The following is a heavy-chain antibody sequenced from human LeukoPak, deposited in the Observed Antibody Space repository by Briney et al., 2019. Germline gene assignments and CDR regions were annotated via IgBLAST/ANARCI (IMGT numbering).Heavy chain of an antibody. CDR3: ARDKGTSYLSSLDY. CDR1: GFTFSSYW. V-gene: IGHV3-74*01. Sequence: GGSLRLSCAASGFTFSSYWMHWVRQDPGKGLVWVSRINGDGSSTSYADSVKGRFTISRDNAKNTLFLQMNSLRAADTAVYCCARDKGTSYLSSLDYWGQGTLVTVSS. D-gene: IGHD6-6*01. J-gene: IGHJ4*02. CDR2: INGDGSST.